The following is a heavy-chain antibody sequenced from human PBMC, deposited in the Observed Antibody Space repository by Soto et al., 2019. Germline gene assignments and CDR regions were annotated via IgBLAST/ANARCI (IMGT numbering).Heavy chain of an antibody. CDR2: ISGSGGST. Sequence: SLRLSCAASGFTFSSYAMSWVRQAPGKGLEWVSAISGSGGSTYYADSVKGRFTISRDNSKNTLYLQMNSLRAEDTAVYYCARGIAVAGHKNDAFDIWGQGTMVTVSS. V-gene: IGHV3-23*01. J-gene: IGHJ3*02. CDR1: GFTFSSYA. CDR3: ARGIAVAGHKNDAFDI. D-gene: IGHD6-19*01.